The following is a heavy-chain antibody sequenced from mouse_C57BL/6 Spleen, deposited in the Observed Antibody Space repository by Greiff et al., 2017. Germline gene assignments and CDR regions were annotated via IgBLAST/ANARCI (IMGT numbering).Heavy chain of an antibody. CDR1: GYTFTSYW. CDR2: IHPSSGST. Sequence: VKLQQPGAELVKPGASVKLSCKASGYTFTSYWMHWVKQRPGQGLEWIGMIHPSSGSTNYNEKFKSKATLTVDKSSSTAYMQLSSLTSEDSAVYYCASIPYYDNGSSYAMDYWGQGTSVTVSS. V-gene: IGHV1-64*01. D-gene: IGHD1-1*01. J-gene: IGHJ4*01. CDR3: ASIPYYDNGSSYAMDY.